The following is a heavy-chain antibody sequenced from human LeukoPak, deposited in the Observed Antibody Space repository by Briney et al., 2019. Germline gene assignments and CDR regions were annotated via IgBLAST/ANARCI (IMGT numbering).Heavy chain of an antibody. Sequence: GGSLRLSCAASGFTFSSYAMHWVRQAPGKGLEWVAVISYDGSNKYYADSVKGRFTISRDNSKNTPYLQMNSLRAEDTAVYYCARDVADSSGYYPQFYYYYYGMDVWGQGTTVTVSS. V-gene: IGHV3-30-3*01. CDR2: ISYDGSNK. J-gene: IGHJ6*02. CDR3: ARDVADSSGYYPQFYYYYYGMDV. CDR1: GFTFSSYA. D-gene: IGHD3-22*01.